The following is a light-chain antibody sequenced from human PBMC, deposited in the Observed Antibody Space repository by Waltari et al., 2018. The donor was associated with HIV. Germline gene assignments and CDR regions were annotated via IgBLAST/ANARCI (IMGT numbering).Light chain of an antibody. V-gene: IGLV2-14*01. CDR2: EVG. CDR3: SSYTSGNAVL. Sequence: QSALTQPASVSGSPGQSITISCTGSSSDVGTYNSVSWYQQHPVKAPKLIIYEVGNRPSGVSNRFSGSKSGSTASLTISGLQAEDEADYYCSSYTSGNAVLFGGGTKVTVL. CDR1: SSDVGTYNS. J-gene: IGLJ2*01.